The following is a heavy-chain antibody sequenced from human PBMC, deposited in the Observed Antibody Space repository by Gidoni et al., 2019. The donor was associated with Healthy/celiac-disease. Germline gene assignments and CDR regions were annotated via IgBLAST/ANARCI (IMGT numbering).Heavy chain of an antibody. D-gene: IGHD2-2*01. CDR3: ARSATRRAFYYYYYMDV. V-gene: IGHV3-20*04. J-gene: IGHJ6*03. Sequence: RLSCAASGFTFDDYGMSWVRQAPGKGLEWVSGINWNGGRTGYADSVKGRFTISRDNSKNSLYLQMNSLRAEDTALYYCARSATRRAFYYYYYMDVWGKGTTVTVSS. CDR2: INWNGGRT. CDR1: GFTFDDYG.